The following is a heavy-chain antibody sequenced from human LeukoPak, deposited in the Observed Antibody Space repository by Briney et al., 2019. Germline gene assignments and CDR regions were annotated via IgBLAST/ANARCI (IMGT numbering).Heavy chain of an antibody. CDR1: GGSISSSSYY. CDR2: IYHSGST. D-gene: IGHD1-26*01. CDR3: VSSGSYRKFDY. J-gene: IGHJ4*02. V-gene: IGHV4-39*07. Sequence: SETLSLTCTVSGGSISSSSYYWGWIRQPPGKGLEWIGSIYHSGSTYYNPSLERRVTISVDTSQNQYSLRLSSVTAADTAVYYCVSSGSYRKFDYWGQGTLVTVSS.